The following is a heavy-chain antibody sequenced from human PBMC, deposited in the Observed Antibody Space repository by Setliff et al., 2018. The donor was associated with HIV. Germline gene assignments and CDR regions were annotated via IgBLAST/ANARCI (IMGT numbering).Heavy chain of an antibody. Sequence: GASVKVSCKISGYTLTEVSMHWVRQAPGKGLEWMGYFDPQDGKTIYAQKFQERVTITRDMSTSTAYMELSSLRSEDTAVYYCAAGPDYYYYYMDVWGKGTTVTVS. J-gene: IGHJ6*03. CDR2: FDPQDGKT. V-gene: IGHV1-24*01. CDR3: AAGPDYYYYYMDV. CDR1: GYTLTEVS.